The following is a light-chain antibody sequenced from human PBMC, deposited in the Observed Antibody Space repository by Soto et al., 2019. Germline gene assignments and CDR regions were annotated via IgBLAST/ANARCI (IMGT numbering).Light chain of an antibody. J-gene: IGLJ3*02. Sequence: QSALTQPASVSGSPGQSITISCTGTSSDVGGYNYVSWYQQHLGKAPKLMIYEVSNRPSGVSNRFSGSKSGNTASLTISGLQAEDEADYYCSSYTSSSPRVFGGGTKLTVL. CDR1: SSDVGGYNY. CDR3: SSYTSSSPRV. CDR2: EVS. V-gene: IGLV2-14*01.